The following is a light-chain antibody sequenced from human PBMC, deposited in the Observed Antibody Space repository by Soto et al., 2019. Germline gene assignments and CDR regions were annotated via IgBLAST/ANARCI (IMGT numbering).Light chain of an antibody. CDR3: QQCYWHWT. Sequence: DIQMTQSPSTLSASIGDRVTITCRASQDINRWLAWYQQKPGKAPKILIYNADTLESGVPSRFSGSGYGTEFTLSISSLQPDDFATYYCQQCYWHWTFGQGTKVDI. CDR2: NAD. J-gene: IGKJ1*01. CDR1: QDINRW. V-gene: IGKV1-5*01.